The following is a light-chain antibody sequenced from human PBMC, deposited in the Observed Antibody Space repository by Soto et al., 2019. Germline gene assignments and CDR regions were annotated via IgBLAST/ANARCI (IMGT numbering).Light chain of an antibody. Sequence: QSVLTQPPSVSGAPGQRVTISCTGSSSNIGAGYDVHWYQQLPGTAPKLLIYGNSNRPSGVPDRFSGSKSGTSASLAITGLQAEDEADYYCQSYESSLSGSYVVGTGTKVTVL. CDR1: SSNIGAGYD. CDR2: GNS. V-gene: IGLV1-40*01. J-gene: IGLJ1*01. CDR3: QSYESSLSGSYV.